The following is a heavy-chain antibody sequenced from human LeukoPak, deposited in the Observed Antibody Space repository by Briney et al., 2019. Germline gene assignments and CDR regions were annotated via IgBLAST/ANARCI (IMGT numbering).Heavy chain of an antibody. D-gene: IGHD4-23*01. J-gene: IGHJ4*02. V-gene: IGHV3-48*03. CDR1: GFTFSSYE. Sequence: TGGSLRLSCAASGFTFSSYEMNWGRQAPGKGLEWVSYISSSGSTTYYADSVKGRFTISRDNAKNSLYLQMNSLRAEDTAVYYCARTTVGIPLDYWGQGTLVTVSS. CDR2: ISSSGSTT. CDR3: ARTTVGIPLDY.